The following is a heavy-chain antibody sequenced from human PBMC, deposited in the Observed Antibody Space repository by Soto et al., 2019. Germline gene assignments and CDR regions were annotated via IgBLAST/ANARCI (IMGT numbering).Heavy chain of an antibody. J-gene: IGHJ6*02. CDR2: IIPIFGTA. Sequence: ASVKVSCKASGGTFSSYAISWVRQAPGQGLEWMGGIIPIFGTANYAQKFQGRVTITAGKSTSTAYMELSSLRSEDTAVYYCARGRVTDYDFWGGYFKKTTYYYYGMDVCGQGTTVTVSS. CDR3: ARGRVTDYDFWGGYFKKTTYYYYGMDV. V-gene: IGHV1-69*06. CDR1: GGTFSSYA. D-gene: IGHD3-3*01.